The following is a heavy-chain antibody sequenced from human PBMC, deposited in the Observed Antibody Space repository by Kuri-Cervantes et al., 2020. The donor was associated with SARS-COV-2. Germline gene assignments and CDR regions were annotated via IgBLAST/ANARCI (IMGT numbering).Heavy chain of an antibody. CDR2: IYHSGST. V-gene: IGHV4-38-2*01. CDR3: ARRGAGSSSAAFDI. J-gene: IGHJ3*02. CDR1: GYSISSGYY. Sequence: GSLRLSCAVSGYSISSGYYWGWIRQPPGKGLEWIAIIYHSGSTYYNLSLKSRVTISLDTSKNQFSLKLSSVTAADTAVYYCARRGAGSSSAAFDIWGLGTMVTVSS. D-gene: IGHD6-6*01.